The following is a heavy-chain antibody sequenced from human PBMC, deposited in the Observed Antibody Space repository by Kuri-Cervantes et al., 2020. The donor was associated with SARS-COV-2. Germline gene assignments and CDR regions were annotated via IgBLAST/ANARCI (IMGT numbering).Heavy chain of an antibody. D-gene: IGHD4-23*01. Sequence: SETLSLTCAVYGGSFSGYYWSWIRQPPGKGLEWIGEINHSGSTNYNPSLKSRVTVSVDTSKNQFSLKLSSATPEDTAVYYCARGELRFDPWGQGTLVTVSS. CDR2: INHSGST. J-gene: IGHJ5*02. CDR1: GGSFSGYY. V-gene: IGHV4-34*01. CDR3: ARGELRFDP.